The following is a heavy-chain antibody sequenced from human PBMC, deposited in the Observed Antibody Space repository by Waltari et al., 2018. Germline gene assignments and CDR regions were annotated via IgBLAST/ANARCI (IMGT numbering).Heavy chain of an antibody. D-gene: IGHD2-15*01. CDR1: GGSFSGYY. CDR2: TNHRGST. Sequence: QVQLQQWGAGLLKPSETLSLTCAVYGGSFSGYYWSWIRQPPGKGLEWIGETNHRGSTNYNPSLKSRVTISVDTSKNQFSLKLSSVTAADTAVYYCARGRKDIVVVVAANFFPYWGQGTLVTVSS. J-gene: IGHJ4*02. V-gene: IGHV4-34*01. CDR3: ARGRKDIVVVVAANFFPY.